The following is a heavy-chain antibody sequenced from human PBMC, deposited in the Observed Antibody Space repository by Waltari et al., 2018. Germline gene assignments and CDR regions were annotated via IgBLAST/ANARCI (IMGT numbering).Heavy chain of an antibody. J-gene: IGHJ3*01. CDR2: INESGST. CDR3: ARHRDPGHSFDV. Sequence: QVQLQQWGAGLLKPSATLSLTCAVYGGSLSGHWWSWIRKPPGKGLEWIGEINESGSTNYRPSLKSRAAISVDTSRNQFSLKLSSVTAADTAIYYCARHRDPGHSFDVWGQGTVTVSS. V-gene: IGHV4-34*01. CDR1: GGSLSGHW. D-gene: IGHD2-21*01.